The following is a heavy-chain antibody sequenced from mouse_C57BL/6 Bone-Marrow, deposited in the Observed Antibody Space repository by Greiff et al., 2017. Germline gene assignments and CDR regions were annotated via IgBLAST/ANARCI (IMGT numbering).Heavy chain of an antibody. D-gene: IGHD2-4*01. CDR3: ARPYDYDDGYYYAMDY. J-gene: IGHJ4*01. Sequence: EVKLVESGGDLVKPGGSLKLSCAASGFTFSSYGMSWVRQTPDKRLEWVATISSGGSYTYYPDSVKGRITISRDNARKTLYLQMSSLKSEDTAMYYCARPYDYDDGYYYAMDYWGQGTSVTVSS. CDR2: ISSGGSYT. CDR1: GFTFSSYG. V-gene: IGHV5-6*01.